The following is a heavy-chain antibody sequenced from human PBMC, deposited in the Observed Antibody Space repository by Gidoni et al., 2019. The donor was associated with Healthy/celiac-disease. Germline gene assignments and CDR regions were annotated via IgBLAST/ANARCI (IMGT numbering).Heavy chain of an antibody. V-gene: IGHV3-74*01. CDR1: GFTFSSYW. J-gene: IGHJ3*02. CDR2: INSDGSST. Sequence: EVQLVESGGGLVQPGGSRRLSCAASGFTFSSYWLRWVRQAPGKGLVWVSRINSDGSSTSYADSVKGRFTISRDNAKNTLYLQMNSLRAEDTAVYYCARAFHTIAAAGTFDIWGQGTMVTVSS. CDR3: ARAFHTIAAAGTFDI. D-gene: IGHD6-13*01.